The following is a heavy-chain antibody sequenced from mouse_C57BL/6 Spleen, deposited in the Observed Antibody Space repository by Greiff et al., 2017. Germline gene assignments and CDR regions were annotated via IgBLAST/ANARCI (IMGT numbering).Heavy chain of an antibody. CDR2: IYPGGGYT. V-gene: IGHV1-63*01. J-gene: IGHJ4*01. D-gene: IGHD2-2*01. Sequence: QVQLQQSGAELVRPGTSVKMSCKASGYTFTNYWIGWVKQRPGHGLEWIGEIYPGGGYTNYNEKFKGKATLTADKSSSTAYMQFSSLTSEDSAIYYCARATVVTTGGSYAMDYWGQGTSVTVSS. CDR3: ARATVVTTGGSYAMDY. CDR1: GYTFTNYW.